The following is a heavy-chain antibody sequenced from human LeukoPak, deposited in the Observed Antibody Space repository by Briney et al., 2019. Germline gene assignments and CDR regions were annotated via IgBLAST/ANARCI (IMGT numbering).Heavy chain of an antibody. CDR2: IIPIFGTA. CDR1: GGTFSSYA. V-gene: IGHV1-69*05. Sequence: SVKVSCKASGGTFSSYAISWVRQAPGQGLEWMGRIIPIFGTANYAQKFQGRVTITTDESTSTAYMGLSSLRSEDTAVYYCARNRYSGYDFPFDYWGQGTLVTVSS. D-gene: IGHD5-12*01. J-gene: IGHJ4*02. CDR3: ARNRYSGYDFPFDY.